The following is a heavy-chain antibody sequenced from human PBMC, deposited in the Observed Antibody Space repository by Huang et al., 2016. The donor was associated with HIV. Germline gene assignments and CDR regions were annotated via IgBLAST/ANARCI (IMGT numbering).Heavy chain of an antibody. Sequence: QVQLVQSGAAVKKPGASVKVSCKASGYTFSGFGISWVRQAPGQGLQWGGLIGAYECNTKFAQNVQGRLTMTTDTSPSTAYMELRSLRSDDTAVYYWARGGGIQLWLLGYYYMDVWGNVTTVTVSS. D-gene: IGHD5-18*01. J-gene: IGHJ6*03. CDR3: ARGGGIQLWLLGYYYMDV. CDR2: IGAYECNT. V-gene: IGHV1-18*01. CDR1: GYTFSGFG.